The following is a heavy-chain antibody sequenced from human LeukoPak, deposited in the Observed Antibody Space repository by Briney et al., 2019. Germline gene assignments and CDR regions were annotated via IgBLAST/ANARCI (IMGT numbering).Heavy chain of an antibody. J-gene: IGHJ4*02. CDR2: ISGSGGST. CDR3: ATDSPETAAFDY. Sequence: GGSLRLSCAASGFTLSTYSMSWVRQAPGKGLEWVSAISGSGGSTYYADSVKGRFTISRDNAKNSLYLQMDSLRAEDTAVYYCATDSPETAAFDYWGQGTLVTVSS. V-gene: IGHV3-23*01. CDR1: GFTLSTYS. D-gene: IGHD1-1*01.